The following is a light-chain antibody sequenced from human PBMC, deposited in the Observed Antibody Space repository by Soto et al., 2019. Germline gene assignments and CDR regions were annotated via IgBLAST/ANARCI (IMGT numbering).Light chain of an antibody. CDR3: SSYTRGSTQA. J-gene: IGLJ1*01. CDR1: SSDVGGYDY. Sequence: QSALTQPASVSGSPGQSITISCTGTSSDVGGYDYVSWYQQHPGKAPKLMIYEVGNRPSGVSNRFSGSKSGNTASLTISGLQAEDEADYYCSSYTRGSTQAFGTGTKVTVL. V-gene: IGLV2-14*01. CDR2: EVG.